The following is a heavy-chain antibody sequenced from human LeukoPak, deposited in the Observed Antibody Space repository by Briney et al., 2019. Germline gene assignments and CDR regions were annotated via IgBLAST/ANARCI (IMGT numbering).Heavy chain of an antibody. CDR3: GRDRLTGYYDY. CDR2: IDHSGRT. CDR1: SYSISSGYY. D-gene: IGHD3-9*01. V-gene: IGHV4-38-2*02. Sequence: PSETLSLTCTVSSYSISSGYYWGWIRQPPGKGLEWIGSIDHSGRTYYHPSLKSRVTISVDTSKNQFSLKLSSVTAADTAVYFCGRDRLTGYYDYWGQGILVTVSS. J-gene: IGHJ4*02.